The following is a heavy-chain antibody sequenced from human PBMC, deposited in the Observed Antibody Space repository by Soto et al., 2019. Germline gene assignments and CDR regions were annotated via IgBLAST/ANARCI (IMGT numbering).Heavy chain of an antibody. D-gene: IGHD5-18*01. Sequence: SGPTLVNPTQTLTLTCTFSGFPLSGGGVGVGWIRQPPGKALEWVALIYWNDDKRYSPSLKSRLTITKDTSKNQVVLTMTNMDPEDTATYYCAHKMDTVDWFGPWGRGTLVTAPQ. CDR1: GFPLSGGGVG. V-gene: IGHV2-5*01. CDR2: IYWNDDK. J-gene: IGHJ5*02. CDR3: AHKMDTVDWFGP.